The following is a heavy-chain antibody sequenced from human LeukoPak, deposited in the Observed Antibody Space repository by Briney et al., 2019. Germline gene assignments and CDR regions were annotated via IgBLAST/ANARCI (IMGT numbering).Heavy chain of an antibody. CDR1: GFTFSSYA. V-gene: IGHV3-23*01. Sequence: PGGSLRLSCAASGFTFSSYAMSWVRQAPGKGLEWVSTISGSGGSTYYADSVKGRFTISRDNSKNTLYLQMNSLRAEDTAVYYCAKAPWGDQQLGDPFDYWGQGTLVTVSS. CDR2: ISGSGGST. J-gene: IGHJ4*02. CDR3: AKAPWGDQQLGDPFDY. D-gene: IGHD6-13*01.